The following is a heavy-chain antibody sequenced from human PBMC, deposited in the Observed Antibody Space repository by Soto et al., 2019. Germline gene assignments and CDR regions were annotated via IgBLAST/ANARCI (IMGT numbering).Heavy chain of an antibody. D-gene: IGHD3-10*01. CDR1: GCTFSSFE. CDR3: ARGVSGYYGMDV. V-gene: IGHV3-48*03. J-gene: IGHJ6*02. Sequence: GGSLRLSCAASGCTFSSFEMNCFRQATGQGWEWLANISSSGSIISYADSGKRQFTISRDHAKNSLYLQMNSLRAEDAAVYYCARGVSGYYGMDVWGQGTTVTVSS. CDR2: ISSSGSII.